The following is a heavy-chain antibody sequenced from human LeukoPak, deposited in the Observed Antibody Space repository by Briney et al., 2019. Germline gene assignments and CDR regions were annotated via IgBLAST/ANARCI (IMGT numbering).Heavy chain of an antibody. J-gene: IGHJ5*02. CDR1: GYTFTAYY. CDR3: ARGFGGDP. V-gene: IGHV1-2*02. CDR2: INPNSGGT. Sequence: ASVKVSCKASGYTFTAYYLHWVRQAPGQGLEWMGWINPNSGGTSYAQKFQGRVSMTRDTSISTVYMELSSLRYDDTAVYYCARGFGGDPWGQGTLVTVSS. D-gene: IGHD4-23*01.